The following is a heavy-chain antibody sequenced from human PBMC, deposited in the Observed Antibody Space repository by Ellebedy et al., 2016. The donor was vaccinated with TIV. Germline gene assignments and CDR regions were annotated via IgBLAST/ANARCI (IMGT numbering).Heavy chain of an antibody. CDR2: ISNGGDTT. Sequence: GESLTISCAASGFTFGCCAMSWVRQAPGKGLEWVSVISNGGDTTYADSVKGRFTISRDNSKNTLYLQMNSLRADDTAIYYCAKLGGVLSWYADYWGLGTLVTVSS. CDR1: GFTFGCCA. J-gene: IGHJ4*02. CDR3: AKLGGVLSWYADY. V-gene: IGHV3-23*01. D-gene: IGHD6-13*01.